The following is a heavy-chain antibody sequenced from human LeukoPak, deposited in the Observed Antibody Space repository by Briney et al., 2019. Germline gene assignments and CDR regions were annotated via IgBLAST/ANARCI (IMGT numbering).Heavy chain of an antibody. V-gene: IGHV4-39*01. J-gene: IGHJ3*02. CDR2: IYYSGST. CDR1: CGSISSSSYY. D-gene: IGHD3-10*01. Sequence: PSETLSLTCTVSCGSISSSSYYWGWIRQPPGKGLEWIGSIYYSGSTYYNPSLKSRVTISVDTSKNQFSLKLSSVTAAETAVYYCARQLYYGSGSYLYAFDIWGQGTMVTDSS. CDR3: ARQLYYGSGSYLYAFDI.